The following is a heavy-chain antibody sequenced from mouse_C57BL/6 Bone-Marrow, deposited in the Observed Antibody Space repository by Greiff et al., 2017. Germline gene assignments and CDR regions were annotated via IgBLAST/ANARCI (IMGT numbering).Heavy chain of an antibody. J-gene: IGHJ3*01. CDR2: IYPRSGNT. CDR1: GYTFTSYG. D-gene: IGHD3-2*02. CDR3: ARKGKDSSGYAY. V-gene: IGHV1-81*01. Sequence: VQRVESGAELARPGASVKLSCKASGYTFTSYGISWVKQRTGQGLEWIGEIYPRSGNTYYNEKFKGKATLTADKSSSTAYMELRSLTSEDSAVYFCARKGKDSSGYAYWGQGTLVTVSA.